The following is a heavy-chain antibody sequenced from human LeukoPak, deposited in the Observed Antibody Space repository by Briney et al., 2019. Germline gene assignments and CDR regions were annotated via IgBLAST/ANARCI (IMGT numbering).Heavy chain of an antibody. CDR3: ARDANQYPCEVFDI. CDR2: ISSSGSTI. D-gene: IGHD1-14*01. Sequence: GGSLRLSCAASGFTFSDYYMSWIRQAPGKGLEWVSYISSSGSTIYYADSVKGRFTISRDNAKNSLYLQMNSLRAEDTAVYYCARDANQYPCEVFDIWGQGTMVTVSS. CDR1: GFTFSDYY. J-gene: IGHJ3*02. V-gene: IGHV3-11*01.